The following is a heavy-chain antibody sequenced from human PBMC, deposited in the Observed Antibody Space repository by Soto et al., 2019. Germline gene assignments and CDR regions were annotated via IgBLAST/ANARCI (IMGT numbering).Heavy chain of an antibody. V-gene: IGHV3-30*18. D-gene: IGHD3-22*01. Sequence: GGSLRLSCVASGFTFGRYAMHWVRQFPGRGLEWVAVISYTGANTYYVGSVRGRFTISRDNSKNTLYLQMNSLRAEGTAMYYCAKHMDDSGYFYVEGADHWGQGTLVTVSS. J-gene: IGHJ4*02. CDR2: ISYTGANT. CDR1: GFTFGRYA. CDR3: AKHMDDSGYFYVEGADH.